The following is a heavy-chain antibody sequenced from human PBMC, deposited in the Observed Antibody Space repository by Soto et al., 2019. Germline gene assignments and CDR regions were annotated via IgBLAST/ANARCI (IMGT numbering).Heavy chain of an antibody. J-gene: IGHJ4*02. D-gene: IGHD1-1*01. CDR1: GYAFTTYG. CDR3: ARGRYGDY. CDR2: ISAHNGNT. Sequence: QVHLVQSGAEVKKPWASVKVSCQASGYAFTTYGITWVRQAPGQGLEWMGWISAHNGNTNYAQKLQGRVTVTRDTSTSTAYMELRSLRSDDTAVYYCARGRYGDYWGQGARVTVSS. V-gene: IGHV1-18*01.